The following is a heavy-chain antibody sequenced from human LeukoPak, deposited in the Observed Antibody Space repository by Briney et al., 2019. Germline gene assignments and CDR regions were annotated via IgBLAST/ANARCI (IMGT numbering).Heavy chain of an antibody. D-gene: IGHD1-26*01. CDR3: ARDPYSGSYGNYYYYFMDV. J-gene: IGHJ6*03. CDR2: TTSGSSYI. CDR1: GFTFSSYA. V-gene: IGHV3-21*01. Sequence: PGGSLRLSCAASGFTFSSYAMSWVRQAPGKGLEWVSSTTSGSSYIYYADSVKGRFTISRDNAKNSLYLQMNSLRAEDTAVYYCARDPYSGSYGNYYYYFMDVWGKGTTVTISS.